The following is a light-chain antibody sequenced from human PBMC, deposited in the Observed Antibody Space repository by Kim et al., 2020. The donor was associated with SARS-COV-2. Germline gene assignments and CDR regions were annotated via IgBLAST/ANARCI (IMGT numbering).Light chain of an antibody. Sequence: QSVLTQPPSVSAAPGQKVTISCSGSNSNIGNNYVSWYQHLPGTAPKLLIYDNNKRPSGIPDRFSGSKSGTSATLGITGLQTGDEAGYYCGTWDSSLSSVVFGGGTQLTVL. CDR3: GTWDSSLSSVV. J-gene: IGLJ2*01. V-gene: IGLV1-51*01. CDR1: NSNIGNNY. CDR2: DNN.